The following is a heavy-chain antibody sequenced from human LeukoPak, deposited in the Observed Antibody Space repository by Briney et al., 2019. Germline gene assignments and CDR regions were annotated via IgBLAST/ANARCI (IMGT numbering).Heavy chain of an antibody. V-gene: IGHV1-69*13. CDR3: ARDLGDILTGYQYGFRAFDI. CDR2: IIPIFGPA. D-gene: IGHD3-9*01. J-gene: IGHJ3*02. Sequence: GASVKVSCKASGGTFSSYAISWGRQAPGQGLEWMGGIIPIFGPANYAQKFQGRVTITADESTSTAYMELSRLRSDDTAVYYCARDLGDILTGYQYGFRAFDIWGQGTMVTVSS. CDR1: GGTFSSYA.